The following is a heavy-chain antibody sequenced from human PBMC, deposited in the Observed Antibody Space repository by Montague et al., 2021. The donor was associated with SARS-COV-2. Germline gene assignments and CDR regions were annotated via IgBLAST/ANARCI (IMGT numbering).Heavy chain of an antibody. CDR3: ARRYYDSSGYYSPWYFDL. V-gene: IGHV4-39*01. Sequence: SETLSLTCTVSGGSISSSSYYWGWIRQPPGKGLEWIGSIYYSGSTXYNPSLKSRVTISVDTSENQFSLKLSSVTAADTAVYYCARRYYDSSGYYSPWYFDLWGRGTLVTVSS. CDR2: IYYSGST. D-gene: IGHD3-22*01. J-gene: IGHJ2*01. CDR1: GGSISSSSYY.